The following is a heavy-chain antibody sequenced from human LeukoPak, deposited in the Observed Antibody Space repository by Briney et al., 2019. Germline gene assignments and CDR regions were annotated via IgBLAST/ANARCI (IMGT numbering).Heavy chain of an antibody. J-gene: IGHJ5*02. CDR2: THYSGSN. Sequence: PSETLSLTCSVSGGSITTSFYCNWIRQPPGQGLEWIGSTHYSGSNSYNPSLSSRVSMSVDTSRHQCFLRLTPVTAADTAVYYCTRRDSPTKWFDPWGQGTLVTVSS. CDR3: TRRDSPTKWFDP. D-gene: IGHD5-18*01. CDR1: GGSITTSFY. V-gene: IGHV4-39*01.